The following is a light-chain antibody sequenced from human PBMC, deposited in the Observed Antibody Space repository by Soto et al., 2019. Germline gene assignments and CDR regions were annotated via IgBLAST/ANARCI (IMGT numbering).Light chain of an antibody. J-gene: IGKJ4*01. CDR3: QQYDGLPLT. CDR2: GAS. Sequence: EIVLTQSPGTLSLSPGERATLSCRASQSVSSSSLAWYQRKPGQAPRVLIYGASIRATGIPDRFSGSGSGTDFTLTISRLEPEDFAVYFCQQYDGLPLTFGGGTKVDIK. V-gene: IGKV3-20*01. CDR1: QSVSSSS.